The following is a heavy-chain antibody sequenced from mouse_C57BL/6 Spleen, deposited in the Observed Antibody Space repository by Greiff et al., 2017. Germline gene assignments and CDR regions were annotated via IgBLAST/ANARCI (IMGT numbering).Heavy chain of an antibody. Sequence: VKLQQSGPGLVQPSQSLSITCTVSGFSLTSYGVHWVRQSPGKGLEWLGVIWSGGSTDYNAAFISRLSISKDNSKSQVFFKMNSLQADDTAIYYGASYYGSSPWAMDYWGQGTSVTVSS. CDR1: GFSLTSYG. CDR2: IWSGGST. J-gene: IGHJ4*01. D-gene: IGHD1-1*01. CDR3: ASYYGSSPWAMDY. V-gene: IGHV2-2*01.